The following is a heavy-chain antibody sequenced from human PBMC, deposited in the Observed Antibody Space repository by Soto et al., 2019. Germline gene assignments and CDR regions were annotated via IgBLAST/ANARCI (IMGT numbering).Heavy chain of an antibody. J-gene: IGHJ6*03. V-gene: IGHV3-23*01. CDR3: AKEEGGCSGYDSERWQWLVLSSYYYYYMDV. Sequence: EVQLLESGGGLVQPGGSLRLSCAASGFTFSSYAMSWVRQAPGKGLEWVSAISGSGGSTYYADSVKGRFTISRDNSKNTLYLQMNSLRAEDTAVYYCAKEEGGCSGYDSERWQWLVLSSYYYYYMDVWGKGTTVTVSS. D-gene: IGHD5-12*01. CDR2: ISGSGGST. CDR1: GFTFSSYA.